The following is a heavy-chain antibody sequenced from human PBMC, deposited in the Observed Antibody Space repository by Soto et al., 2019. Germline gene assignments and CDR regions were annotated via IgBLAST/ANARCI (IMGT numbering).Heavy chain of an antibody. D-gene: IGHD1-26*01. V-gene: IGHV3-30-3*01. CDR1: AFVFNSFA. Sequence: PGGSLRLSCAAPAFVFNSFAMHWVRQTPGQGLEWVAVISTDGSNKFYADSVKGRFNISRDNSKNTLYLEMTSLREEDTAIYYCVRDFHSGSYFFDSWGQGTLVTVSS. J-gene: IGHJ4*02. CDR2: ISTDGSNK. CDR3: VRDFHSGSYFFDS.